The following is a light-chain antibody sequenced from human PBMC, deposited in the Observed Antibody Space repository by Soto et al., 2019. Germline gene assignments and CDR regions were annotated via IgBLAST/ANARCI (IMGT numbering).Light chain of an antibody. CDR2: EVN. Sequence: QSALTQRASVSGSPGQSITISCTETSRDVGGHNYVSWYQQHPGRAPKLLIYEVNNRPSGVSNRFSGSKSGNTASLTISGLQAEDEADYYCNSYTSSTTYVFGTGTKVTVL. CDR1: SRDVGGHNY. J-gene: IGLJ1*01. V-gene: IGLV2-14*01. CDR3: NSYTSSTTYV.